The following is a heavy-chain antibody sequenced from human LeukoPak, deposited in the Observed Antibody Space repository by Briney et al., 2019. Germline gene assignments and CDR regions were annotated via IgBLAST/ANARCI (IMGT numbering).Heavy chain of an antibody. J-gene: IGHJ4*02. V-gene: IGHV4-39*01. Sequence: PSETLSLTRTVSGGSVSSTTYYWSWIHQPPGKGLEWIASINYSGSTYYNPSLKSRVTISVDTSENQFSLKLSSVTAADTAVYYCARYVVYGSGKYYFDYWGQGTLVTVSS. CDR3: ARYVVYGSGKYYFDY. CDR2: INYSGST. CDR1: GGSVSSTTYY. D-gene: IGHD3-10*01.